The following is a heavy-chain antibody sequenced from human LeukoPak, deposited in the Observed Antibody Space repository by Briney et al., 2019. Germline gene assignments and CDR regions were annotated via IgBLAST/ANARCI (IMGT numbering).Heavy chain of an antibody. CDR2: IYYSGST. D-gene: IGHD1-26*01. V-gene: IGHV4-39*07. CDR3: ARGGNLGLDY. Sequence: SETLSLTCTVSGGSISNSSYYWGWIRQPPGKGLEWIGSIYYSGSTYYNPSLKSRVTISVDTSKNQFSLKLSSVTAADTAVYYCARGGNLGLDYWGQGTLVTVSS. CDR1: GGSISNSSYY. J-gene: IGHJ4*02.